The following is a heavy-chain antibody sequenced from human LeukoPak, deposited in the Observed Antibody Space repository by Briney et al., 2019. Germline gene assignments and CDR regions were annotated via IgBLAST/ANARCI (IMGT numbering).Heavy chain of an antibody. J-gene: IGHJ4*02. D-gene: IGHD5-18*01. CDR3: ARDDRGYTYGFDY. CDR2: ISGYNGHT. V-gene: IGHV1-18*01. CDR1: GFTFTDFG. Sequence: ASVNVSCKASGFTFTDFGFNWVRQAPGQTLEWMGWISGYNGHTSYSPSFQGRLTLTTDISTSTAHMDLTSLKTDDTAVYYCARDDRGYTYGFDYWGQGTLVTVSS.